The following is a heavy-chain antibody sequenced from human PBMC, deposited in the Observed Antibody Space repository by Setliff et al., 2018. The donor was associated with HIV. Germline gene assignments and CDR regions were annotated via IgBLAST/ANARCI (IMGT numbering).Heavy chain of an antibody. V-gene: IGHV5-51*01. CDR3: ARAAVGYCNDGSCYTTEFFQH. CDR1: GYSFTSYW. Sequence: PGESLKISCKGSGYSFTSYWIAWVRQMPGKGLEWMGIIYPGDSNTRYSPSFQGQVTISADKSISTAYLQWSSLKASDTAMYYCARAAVGYCNDGSCYTTEFFQHWGQGTLVTVSS. CDR2: IYPGDSNT. J-gene: IGHJ1*01. D-gene: IGHD2-15*01.